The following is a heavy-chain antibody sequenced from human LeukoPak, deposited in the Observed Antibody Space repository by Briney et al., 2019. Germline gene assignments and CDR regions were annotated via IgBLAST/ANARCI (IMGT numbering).Heavy chain of an antibody. CDR2: VNLQGGT. V-gene: IGHV4-34*01. D-gene: IGHD3-16*02. Sequence: SETLSLTCAVYGGSFSGYYWSWIRQPPGKGLEWIGEVNLQGGTNYNPSLLRRVAISVDTSANHVSLRMTSVTAADTAVYYCAREGGSYRPLDYSGQGTLVTVSS. CDR3: AREGGSYRPLDY. J-gene: IGHJ4*02. CDR1: GGSFSGYY.